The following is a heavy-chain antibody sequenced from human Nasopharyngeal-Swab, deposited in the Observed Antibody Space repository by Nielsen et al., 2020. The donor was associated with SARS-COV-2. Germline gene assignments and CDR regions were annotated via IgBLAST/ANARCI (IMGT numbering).Heavy chain of an antibody. J-gene: IGHJ6*03. Sequence: GESLKISCAASGFTFDDYAMQWVRQAPGKGLEWVSLISWDGGSTYYADSVKGRFTIARDNSKNSLYLQMNSLRAEYTALYYCAKAVGAPYYYYYYMDVWGKGTTVTVSS. CDR1: GFTFDDYA. CDR3: AKAVGAPYYYYYYMDV. CDR2: ISWDGGST. D-gene: IGHD4-17*01. V-gene: IGHV3-43D*03.